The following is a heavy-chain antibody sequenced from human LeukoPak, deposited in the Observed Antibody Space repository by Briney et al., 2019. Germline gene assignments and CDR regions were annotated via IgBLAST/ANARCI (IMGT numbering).Heavy chain of an antibody. D-gene: IGHD5-18*01. CDR2: IYYSGST. Sequence: PSETLSLTCTVSGGSISSYYWSWIRQPPGKGLEWIGYIYYSGSTNYNPSLKSRVTISVDTSKNQFSLKLSSVTAADTAVYYCARANTAMAYYYYYYMDVWGKGTTVTVSS. J-gene: IGHJ6*03. V-gene: IGHV4-59*12. CDR3: ARANTAMAYYYYYYMDV. CDR1: GGSISSYY.